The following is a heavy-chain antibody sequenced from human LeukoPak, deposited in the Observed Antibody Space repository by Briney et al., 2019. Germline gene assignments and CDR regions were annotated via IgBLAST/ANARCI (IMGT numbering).Heavy chain of an antibody. J-gene: IGHJ4*02. V-gene: IGHV1-8*01. Sequence: AAVMVSCTASGYTFTSYYINWARQATGQGLEWMGWMNTNSGNTGYAQKFQGRVTMTKNTYISTDYMELSSLRSEDTAVYYCARGAYGDTLDYWGQGTLVTVSS. CDR2: MNTNSGNT. CDR3: ARGAYGDTLDY. D-gene: IGHD4-17*01. CDR1: GYTFTSYY.